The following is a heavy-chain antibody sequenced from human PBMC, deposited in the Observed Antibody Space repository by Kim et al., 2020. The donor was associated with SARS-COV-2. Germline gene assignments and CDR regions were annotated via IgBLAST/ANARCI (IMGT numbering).Heavy chain of an antibody. CDR3: ARQARFSWPVYGMEV. J-gene: IGHJ6*02. V-gene: IGHV3-11*03. D-gene: IGHD2-15*01. CDR1: GFNLSDYY. CDR2: ISIASTYT. Sequence: GGSLRLSCTASGFNLSDYYINWIRQIPGQGLEWVSIISIASTYTNYEDSVKGRFTISRDNAKNSAYLQMNSLRVEDTAIYYCARQARFSWPVYGMEVWGQGTPVTLS.